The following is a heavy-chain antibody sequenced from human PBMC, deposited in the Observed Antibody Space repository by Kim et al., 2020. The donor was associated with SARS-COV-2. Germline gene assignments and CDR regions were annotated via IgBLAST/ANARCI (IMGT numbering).Heavy chain of an antibody. V-gene: IGHV3-23*03. Sequence: GGSLRLSCAASGFTFSSYAMTWVRQAPGKGLEWVSVIYSGDSSTSYADSVKGRFTISRDNSKNTLYLQMNSLRAGDTAVYYCAKRHSYGHFDYWGQGTLV. CDR2: IYSGDSST. D-gene: IGHD5-18*01. J-gene: IGHJ4*02. CDR1: GFTFSSYA. CDR3: AKRHSYGHFDY.